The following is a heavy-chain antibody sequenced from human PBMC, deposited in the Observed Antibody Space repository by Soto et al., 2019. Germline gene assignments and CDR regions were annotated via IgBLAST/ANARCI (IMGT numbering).Heavy chain of an antibody. V-gene: IGHV1-18*04. CDR3: SRGTIAAAGTYYYGMDV. D-gene: IGHD6-13*01. J-gene: IGHJ6*02. Sequence: SEQVSFKASRYTFPSYGISWVRQAPGQGLEWMGWISAYNGNTNCAQKLQGRVTMTTDTSTSTAYMELRSLRSDDTAVYYCSRGTIAAAGTYYYGMDVWGQGTTVTVSS. CDR2: ISAYNGNT. CDR1: RYTFPSYG.